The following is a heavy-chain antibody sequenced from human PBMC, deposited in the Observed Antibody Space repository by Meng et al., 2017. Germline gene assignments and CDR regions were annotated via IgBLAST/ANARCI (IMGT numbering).Heavy chain of an antibody. J-gene: IGHJ4*02. CDR2: ISGSGGST. Sequence: GESLKISCAASGFTFSSYDMSWVRQAPGKGLEWVSAISGSGGSTYYADSVKGRFTISRDNAKNTLYLQMNSLRAEDTAVYYCAKDFGGYYYESSGYPFDYWGQGRLVTVSS. V-gene: IGHV3-23*01. D-gene: IGHD3-22*01. CDR3: AKDFGGYYYESSGYPFDY. CDR1: GFTFSSYD.